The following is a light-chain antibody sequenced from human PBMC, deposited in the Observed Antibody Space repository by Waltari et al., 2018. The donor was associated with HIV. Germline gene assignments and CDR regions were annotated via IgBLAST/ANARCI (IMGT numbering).Light chain of an antibody. J-gene: IGLJ3*02. V-gene: IGLV2-8*01. Sequence: QSALTQPPSASGSPGQSVTISCTGTSSDVGNYNYVSWYLQHPGEAPKLLIYEVNQRPSGVPDRFSGSKSGNTASLTVSVLQAEVEAEYYCSSYAATNTLVFGGGTKVTVL. CDR3: SSYAATNTLV. CDR2: EVN. CDR1: SSDVGNYNY.